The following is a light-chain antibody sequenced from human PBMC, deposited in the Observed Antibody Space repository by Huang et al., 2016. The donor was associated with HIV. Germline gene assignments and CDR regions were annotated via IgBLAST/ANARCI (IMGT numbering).Light chain of an antibody. CDR1: QSVSSF. J-gene: IGKJ5*01. V-gene: IGKV3-11*01. Sequence: EIVLTQSPATLSLSPGERATLSCRASQSVSSFFAWYQQTPGQAPRLLIHDASNRATGIPARFSGSGSGTDFTLTISSLEPEDFAIYYCQQRNNWITFGQGTRLEIK. CDR2: DAS. CDR3: QQRNNWIT.